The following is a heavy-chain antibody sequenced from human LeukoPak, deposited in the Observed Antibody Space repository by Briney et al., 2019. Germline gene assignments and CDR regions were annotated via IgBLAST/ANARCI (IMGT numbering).Heavy chain of an antibody. CDR1: GFTFSSYA. J-gene: IGHJ6*02. CDR3: ARGGIHYYYGMDV. Sequence: GGSLRLSCAASGFTFSSYAMHWVRQAPGKGLEWVAVIYSGGSTYYADSVKGRFTISRDNSKNTLYLQMNSLRAEDTAVYYCARGGIHYYYGMDVWGQGTTVTVSS. CDR2: IYSGGST. D-gene: IGHD3-16*01. V-gene: IGHV3-53*01.